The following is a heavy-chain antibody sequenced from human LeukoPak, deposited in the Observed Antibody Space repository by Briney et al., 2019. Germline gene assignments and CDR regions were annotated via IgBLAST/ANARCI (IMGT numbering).Heavy chain of an antibody. D-gene: IGHD3-22*01. CDR1: GYTFTGYY. CDR2: INPNSGGT. V-gene: IGHV1-2*02. J-gene: IGHJ3*02. CDR3: ARCTNTYYYDSSGYYAAFDI. Sequence: GASVKVSCKASGYTFTGYYMHWVRQAPGQGLEWMGWINPNSGGTNYAQKFQGRVTMTRDTSISTAYMELSRLRSDDTAVYYCARCTNTYYYDSSGYYAAFDIWGQGTMVTVSS.